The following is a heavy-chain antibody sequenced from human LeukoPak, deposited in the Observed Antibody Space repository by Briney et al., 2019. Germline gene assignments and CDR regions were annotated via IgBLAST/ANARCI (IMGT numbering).Heavy chain of an antibody. Sequence: GGSLRLSCTLSGFTLRDYAVTWVRQTPGKGLEWVGFIKKTGDGLTTEYAASAKGRFSISGHDSKNIVYLQMNSLTAEDSGFYYCTRSYVNRQDTARVSVRYYYYYYMDVWGTGTTVAVSS. V-gene: IGHV3-49*04. CDR3: TRSYVNRQDTARVSVRYYYYYYMDV. CDR2: IKKTGDGLTT. J-gene: IGHJ6*03. CDR1: GFTLRDYA. D-gene: IGHD5-18*01.